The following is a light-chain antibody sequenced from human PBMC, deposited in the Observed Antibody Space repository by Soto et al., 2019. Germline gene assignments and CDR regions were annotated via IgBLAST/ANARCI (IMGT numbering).Light chain of an antibody. J-gene: IGKJ1*01. Sequence: EIVMTQSPGTLSVSPGERGTLSCRASQSVSSNLAWYQQKPGQAPRLLMYDASTRSTGIPARFSGSGSGTEFTLTISSVQSEDFAVYYCQQYNNWPRTFGQGTKVEIK. CDR3: QQYNNWPRT. CDR2: DAS. CDR1: QSVSSN. V-gene: IGKV3-15*01.